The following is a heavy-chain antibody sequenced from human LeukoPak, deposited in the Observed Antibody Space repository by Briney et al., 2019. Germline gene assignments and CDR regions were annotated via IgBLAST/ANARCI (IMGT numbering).Heavy chain of an antibody. CDR1: GFGFSNYA. CDR3: ARSLQLLWFGELPLDY. J-gene: IGHJ4*02. V-gene: IGHV3-23*01. D-gene: IGHD3-10*01. CDR2: ISSGSGDST. Sequence: GGSLRLSCSASGFGFSNYAMSWVRQAPGKGLEWVSGISSGSGDSTYNADSVRGRFTISRDNAKNSLYLQMNSLRAEDTAVYYCARSLQLLWFGELPLDYWGQGTLVTVSS.